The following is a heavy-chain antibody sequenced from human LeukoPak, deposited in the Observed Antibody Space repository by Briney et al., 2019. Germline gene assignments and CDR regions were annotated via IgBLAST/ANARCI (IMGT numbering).Heavy chain of an antibody. V-gene: IGHV3-23*01. CDR1: GFTFSSYA. Sequence: GGSLRLSCAASGFTFSSYAMSWVRQAPGKGLEWVSAISGSGGSTYYADSVKGRFTISRDNSKNTLYLQMNSLRAEDTAVYYCAKSPTPPHDYGGEGASYIWGQGTMVTVSS. D-gene: IGHD4-23*01. J-gene: IGHJ3*02. CDR3: AKSPTPPHDYGGEGASYI. CDR2: ISGSGGST.